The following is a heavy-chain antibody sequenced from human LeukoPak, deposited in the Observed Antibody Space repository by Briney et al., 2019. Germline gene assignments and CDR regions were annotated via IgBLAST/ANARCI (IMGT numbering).Heavy chain of an antibody. CDR2: IRNDGSNK. Sequence: PGGSLRLSCGASGFTFSGYGMHWVRQAPGKGLEWVAFIRNDGSNKYYADSVKGRFTVSRDNSINTLYLQIGSLRPEDTALYYCAKDQSSFCSRSSCYALHYWGQGTLVAVSS. V-gene: IGHV3-30*02. J-gene: IGHJ4*02. D-gene: IGHD2-2*01. CDR1: GFTFSGYG. CDR3: AKDQSSFCSRSSCYALHY.